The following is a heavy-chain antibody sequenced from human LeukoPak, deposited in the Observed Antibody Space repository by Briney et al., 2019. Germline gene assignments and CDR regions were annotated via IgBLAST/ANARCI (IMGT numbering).Heavy chain of an antibody. Sequence: PGGSLRLSCAASGFTFSNAWMSWVRQAPGKGLEWVGRIKSKTDGGTTDYAAPVKGRFTISRDDSKNTLYLQMNSLKTEDTAVYYCTTDRDRLYYYYMDVWGKGTTVTVSS. V-gene: IGHV3-15*01. J-gene: IGHJ6*03. CDR1: GFTFSNAW. CDR2: IKSKTDGGTT. CDR3: TTDRDRLYYYYMDV. D-gene: IGHD2-21*02.